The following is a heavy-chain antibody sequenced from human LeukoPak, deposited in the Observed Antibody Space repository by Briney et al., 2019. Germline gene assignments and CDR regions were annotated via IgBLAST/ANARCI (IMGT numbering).Heavy chain of an antibody. J-gene: IGHJ4*02. CDR1: GFTFSSYW. D-gene: IGHD5-18*01. V-gene: IGHV3-7*01. CDR3: AREPMLGYSYGYDY. Sequence: PGGSLRLSCAASGFTFSSYWMSWVRQAPGKGLEWVANIKQDGSEKYYVDSVKGRFTISRDNAKNSLYLQMNSLRAEDTAVYYCAREPMLGYSYGYDYWGQGTLVTVSS. CDR2: IKQDGSEK.